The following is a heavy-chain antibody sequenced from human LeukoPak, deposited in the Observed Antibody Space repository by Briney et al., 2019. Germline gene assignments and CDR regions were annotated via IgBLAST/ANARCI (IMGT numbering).Heavy chain of an antibody. V-gene: IGHV4-38-2*02. CDR2: IYYSGKT. D-gene: IGHD2/OR15-2a*01. CDR1: GYFIYNDFY. Sequence: SETLSLTCNVSGYFIYNDFYWGWLRQPPGKGLEWIGSIYYSGKTIYNPSLQSRVTISVDTSNNHFSLKLASVTAADTAVYYCARENIVIVPGAFDFWGQGTLVIASS. CDR3: ARENIVIVPGAFDF. J-gene: IGHJ4*02.